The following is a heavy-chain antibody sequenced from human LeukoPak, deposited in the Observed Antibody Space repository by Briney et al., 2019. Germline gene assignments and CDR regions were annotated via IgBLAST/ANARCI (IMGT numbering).Heavy chain of an antibody. CDR2: IKQDGSEQ. CDR1: GFTFSATW. J-gene: IGHJ4*02. Sequence: PGGSLRLSCAASGFTFSATWMSWARQAPGKGLEWVANIKQDGSEQYYVGSVKGRFTISRDNAKNALYLQMNSLRAEDTAVYYCATDRDWTLLDYWGQGTLVTVSS. CDR3: ATDRDWTLLDY. D-gene: IGHD1-1*01. V-gene: IGHV3-7*01.